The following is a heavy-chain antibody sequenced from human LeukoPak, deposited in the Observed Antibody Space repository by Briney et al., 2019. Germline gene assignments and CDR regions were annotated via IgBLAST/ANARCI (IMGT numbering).Heavy chain of an antibody. Sequence: ASVKVSCKASGYSFTTYHIHWVRQAPGQGLEWMGWINPNSGGTNYAQKFQGRVTMTRDTSISTAYMELSRLRSDDTAVYYCARDSEMATILFDYWGQGTLVTVSS. J-gene: IGHJ4*02. CDR3: ARDSEMATILFDY. V-gene: IGHV1-2*02. CDR2: INPNSGGT. CDR1: GYSFTTYH. D-gene: IGHD5-24*01.